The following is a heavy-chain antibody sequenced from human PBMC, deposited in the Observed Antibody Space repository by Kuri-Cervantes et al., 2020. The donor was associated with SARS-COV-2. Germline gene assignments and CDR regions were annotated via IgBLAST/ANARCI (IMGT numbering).Heavy chain of an antibody. CDR2: ISSSSSYI. CDR1: GFTFSSYS. V-gene: IGHV3-21*01. D-gene: IGHD5-18*01. Sequence: GESLKISCAASGFTFSSYSMNWVRQAPGKGLEWVSSISSSSSYIYYADPVKGRFTISRDNAKNSLYLQMNSLRAEDTAVYYCARVHSYGPQDYYYYGMAVWGQGTTVTVSS. J-gene: IGHJ6*02. CDR3: ARVHSYGPQDYYYYGMAV.